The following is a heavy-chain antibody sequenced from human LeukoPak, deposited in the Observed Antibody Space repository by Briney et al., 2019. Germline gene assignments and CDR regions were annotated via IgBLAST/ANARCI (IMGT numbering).Heavy chain of an antibody. CDR1: GFTASSNY. D-gene: IGHD3-9*01. CDR2: IYSGDNT. CDR3: ARGLRYFDY. Sequence: GGSLRLSCAASGFTASSNYMSWVRQAPGKGLEWVSVIYSGDNTYYADSVKGRFTISRDNSRNTLYLHMNSLRSEDTAVYYCARGLRYFDYWGQGTLVTVSS. V-gene: IGHV3-53*05. J-gene: IGHJ4*02.